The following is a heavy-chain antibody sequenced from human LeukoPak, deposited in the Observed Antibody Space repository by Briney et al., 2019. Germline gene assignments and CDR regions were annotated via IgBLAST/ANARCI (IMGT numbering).Heavy chain of an antibody. V-gene: IGHV3-7*01. CDR1: GFTFSGAW. D-gene: IGHD3-10*02. CDR2: IREDGTEK. Sequence: PGGSLRLSCTASGFTFSGAWMTWVRQAPGKGLEWVANIREDGTEKNYVDSVKGRFTISRDNAKNSLFLQMSNLRVEDTAVYYCAILSVPGDYFDYWGQGTLVTVSS. CDR3: AILSVPGDYFDY. J-gene: IGHJ4*02.